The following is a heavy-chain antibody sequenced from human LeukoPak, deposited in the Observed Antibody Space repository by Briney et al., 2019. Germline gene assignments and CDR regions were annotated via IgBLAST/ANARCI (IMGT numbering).Heavy chain of an antibody. V-gene: IGHV4-39*07. J-gene: IGHJ3*02. Sequence: PSETLSLTCTVSGGSISSSSYYWGWIRQPPGKGLEWIGSVSNSGSKHYNPSLKSRVTIFEDTSKNQFSLKLSSVTAADTAVYYCARAYYYDSSARVAFDIWGQGTMVTVSS. CDR2: VSNSGSK. CDR3: ARAYYYDSSARVAFDI. D-gene: IGHD3-22*01. CDR1: GGSISSSSYY.